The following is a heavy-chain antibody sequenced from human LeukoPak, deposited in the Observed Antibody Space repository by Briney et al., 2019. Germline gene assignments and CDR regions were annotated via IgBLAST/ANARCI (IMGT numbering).Heavy chain of an antibody. J-gene: IGHJ5*02. V-gene: IGHV4-59*11. CDR2: IYYTGTT. D-gene: IGHD3-10*01. CDR3: ARAGPWQIDP. Sequence: SETLSLTCTVSGVSINSHYWNWIRQPPGKGLEWIGHIYYTGTTNYNPSLKSRVTISVDRSKNHFSLKLKSVTNADTAVYYCARAGPWQIDPWGQGILITVSS. CDR1: GVSINSHY.